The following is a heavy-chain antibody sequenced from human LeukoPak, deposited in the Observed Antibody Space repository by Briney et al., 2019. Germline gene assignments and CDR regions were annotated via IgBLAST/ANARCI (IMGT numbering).Heavy chain of an antibody. CDR3: ARDRGDDYNYEGLDF. CDR2: INAGYGNT. Sequence: ASVKVSCKTSGYTFTNYAIHWVRQAPGQRLEWMGWINAGYGNTKYSQKFQGRVTLTSDTSANTAYMDLSSLKSEDTAVYYCARDRGDDYNYEGLDFWGQGTLVTVSS. CDR1: GYTFTNYA. J-gene: IGHJ4*02. V-gene: IGHV1-3*01. D-gene: IGHD5-24*01.